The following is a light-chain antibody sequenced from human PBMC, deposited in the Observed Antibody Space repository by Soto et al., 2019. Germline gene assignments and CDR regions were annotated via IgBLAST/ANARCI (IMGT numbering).Light chain of an antibody. CDR1: GSKNGTYE. Sequence: QSVLTQPPSVSVAPRQTVTISFTGSGSKNGTYEVHWYQQLPGVAPRLLIQHNFNRPSGVPDRFSGSKSGTSASLAITGLQAEDEADYYCQSYDTFLSAVVFGGGTKVTVL. CDR3: QSYDTFLSAVV. CDR2: HNF. J-gene: IGLJ2*01. V-gene: IGLV1-40*01.